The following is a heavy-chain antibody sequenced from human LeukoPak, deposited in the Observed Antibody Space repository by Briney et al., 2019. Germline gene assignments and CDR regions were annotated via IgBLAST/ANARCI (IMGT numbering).Heavy chain of an antibody. J-gene: IGHJ6*03. Sequence: PSEALTLTGTVSGGSISSSSYYWGWIRQPPGKGLEWIGSIYYSGSTYYNPSLKSRVTMSVDTSKNQFSLKLSSVTAADTAVYYCARAVGSGSFQTYYYYLDVWGKGTTVTISS. D-gene: IGHD3-10*01. CDR2: IYYSGST. V-gene: IGHV4-39*07. CDR1: GGSISSSSYY. CDR3: ARAVGSGSFQTYYYYLDV.